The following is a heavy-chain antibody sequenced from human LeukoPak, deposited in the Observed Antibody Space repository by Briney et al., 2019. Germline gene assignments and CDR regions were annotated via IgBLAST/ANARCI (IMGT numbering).Heavy chain of an antibody. Sequence: GGSLRLSCAASGFTFSSYGMHWVRQAPGKGLEWVAVIWYDGSNKYYADSVKGRFTISRDNSKNTLYLQMNSLRAEDTAVYYCARDRIAVAVTYYFDYCGQGTLVTVSS. J-gene: IGHJ4*02. CDR1: GFTFSSYG. D-gene: IGHD6-19*01. CDR2: IWYDGSNK. CDR3: ARDRIAVAVTYYFDY. V-gene: IGHV3-33*01.